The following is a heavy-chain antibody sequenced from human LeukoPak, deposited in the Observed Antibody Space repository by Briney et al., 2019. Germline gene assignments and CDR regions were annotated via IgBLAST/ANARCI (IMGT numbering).Heavy chain of an antibody. Sequence: GGSLRLSCAASGFTFSSYSMSWVRQAPGKGLEGVSAISGSGGSTYYADSVKGRFTISRDNSKNTLYLQMNSLRAEDTAVYYCERRAGEYSQLYDFWGQGTLVTVSS. V-gene: IGHV3-23*01. J-gene: IGHJ4*02. CDR3: ERRAGEYSQLYDF. CDR1: GFTFSSYS. CDR2: ISGSGGST. D-gene: IGHD4-17*01.